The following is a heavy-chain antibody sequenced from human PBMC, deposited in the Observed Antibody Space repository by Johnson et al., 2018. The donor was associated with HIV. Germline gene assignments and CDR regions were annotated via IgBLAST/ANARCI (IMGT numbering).Heavy chain of an antibody. J-gene: IGHJ3*02. D-gene: IGHD3-3*01. CDR1: GFPFSDYY. Sequence: VQLVESGGGLVKPGGSLRLSCAASGFPFSDYYMSWIRQAPGKGLEWVSYIASSDSPIYYAASVKGRFTISRDKAKNSLYLQMNNLRAEDTAVYFCARGRGLQFLEWPTGLWSAFDIWGQGTMVTVSS. CDR3: ARGRGLQFLEWPTGLWSAFDI. CDR2: IASSDSPI. V-gene: IGHV3-11*04.